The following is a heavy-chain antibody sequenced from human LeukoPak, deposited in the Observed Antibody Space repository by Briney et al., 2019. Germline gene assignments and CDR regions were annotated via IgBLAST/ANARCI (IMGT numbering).Heavy chain of an antibody. CDR1: GFTFSSYS. CDR3: AKAGGSGSYRDFDY. D-gene: IGHD3-10*01. CDR2: IRYDGSNK. J-gene: IGHJ4*02. Sequence: GGSLRLSCAASGFTFSSYSMNWVRQAPGKGLEWVAFIRYDGSNKYYADSVKGRFTISRDNSKNTLYLQMNSLRAEDTAVYYCAKAGGSGSYRDFDYWGQGTLVTVSS. V-gene: IGHV3-30*02.